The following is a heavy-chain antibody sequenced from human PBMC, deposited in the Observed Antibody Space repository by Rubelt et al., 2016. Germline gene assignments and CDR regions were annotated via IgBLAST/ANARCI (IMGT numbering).Heavy chain of an antibody. Sequence: QVQLVESGGGVVQPGGSLRLSCAASGFTFSNYGMHWVRQAPGRGLGGVAFIRYDGGNQYYATSVKGRFPISRDYSKNTRDLQMNSLRAEETAVYYCANSAWFGDYFFDYWGQGTLVTVSS. CDR2: IRYDGGNQ. J-gene: IGHJ4*02. D-gene: IGHD3-10*01. V-gene: IGHV3-30*02. CDR3: ANSAWFGDYFFDY. CDR1: GFTFSNYG.